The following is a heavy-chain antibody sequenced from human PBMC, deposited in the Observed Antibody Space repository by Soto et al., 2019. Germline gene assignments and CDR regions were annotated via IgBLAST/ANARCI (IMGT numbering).Heavy chain of an antibody. CDR1: SGSISSGDYY. CDR3: ARLAAAGRGFDY. V-gene: IGHV4-30-4*01. D-gene: IGHD6-13*01. J-gene: IGHJ4*02. CDR2: IYYSGST. Sequence: PWETLSLTCTVSSGSISSGDYYWSWIRQPPGKGLEWIGYIYYSGSTYYNPSLKSRVTISVDTSKNQFSLKLSSVTAADTAVYYCARLAAAGRGFDYWGQGTLVTVSS.